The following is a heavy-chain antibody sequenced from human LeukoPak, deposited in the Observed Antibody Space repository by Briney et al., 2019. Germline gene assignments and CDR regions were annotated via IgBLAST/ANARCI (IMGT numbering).Heavy chain of an antibody. V-gene: IGHV1-69*13. CDR3: ARNLRYFDWLSGFDP. CDR2: IIPIFGTA. D-gene: IGHD3-9*01. Sequence: ASVKVSCKASGGTFSSYAISWARQAPGQGLEWMGGIIPIFGTANYAQKFQGRVTITADESTSTAYMELSSLRSEDTAVYYCARNLRYFDWLSGFDPWGQGTLVTVSS. CDR1: GGTFSSYA. J-gene: IGHJ5*02.